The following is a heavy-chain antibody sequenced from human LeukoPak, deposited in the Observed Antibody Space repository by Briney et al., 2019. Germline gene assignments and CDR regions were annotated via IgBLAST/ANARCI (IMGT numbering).Heavy chain of an antibody. CDR1: IDSTNGNY. CDR3: ARAHTIFWEFDAFDI. CDR2: MTSSSTI. J-gene: IGHJ3*02. Sequence: ETLSLTCAVSIDSTNGNYWSWVRQAPGKRLEWVATMTSSSTIYYADSVKGRFTISRDNAKNSLYLQMNSLRDEDTAVYSCARAHTIFWEFDAFDIWGRGTKVTVSS. V-gene: IGHV3-69-1*01. D-gene: IGHD3-9*01.